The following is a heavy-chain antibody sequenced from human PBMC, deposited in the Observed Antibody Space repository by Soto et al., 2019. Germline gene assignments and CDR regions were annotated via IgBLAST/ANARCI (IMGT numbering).Heavy chain of an antibody. D-gene: IGHD1-20*01. CDR1: GCSISSYD. V-gene: IGHV4-59*08. J-gene: IGHJ4*02. CDR2: IYYSGST. Sequence: SETLSLTCTLSGCSISSYDWNWIRQPPGKALEWIGYIYYSGSTNYNPSLKSRVTISVDTSKNQFSLNLYSVTAADTAVYYCARQPYNWNNGAGPFDYWGQGTLVTVSS. CDR3: ARQPYNWNNGAGPFDY.